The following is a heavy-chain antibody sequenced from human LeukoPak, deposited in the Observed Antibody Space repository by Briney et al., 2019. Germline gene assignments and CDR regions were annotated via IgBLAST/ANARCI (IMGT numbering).Heavy chain of an antibody. J-gene: IGHJ4*02. Sequence: GGSLRLSCAASGFTFSNSWMLWVRQTPGRGLEWVGRIKRDIDGGTTDYAAPVKGRFTITRDDSENTLYLQMNSLKTEDTAVYYCTTDLPRSTYCSHDYWGQGTQVTVSS. CDR2: IKRDIDGGTT. CDR1: GFTFSNSW. V-gene: IGHV3-15*01. D-gene: IGHD2/OR15-2a*01. CDR3: TTDLPRSTYCSHDY.